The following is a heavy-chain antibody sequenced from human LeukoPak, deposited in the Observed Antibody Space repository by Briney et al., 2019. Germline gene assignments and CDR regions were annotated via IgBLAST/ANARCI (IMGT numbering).Heavy chain of an antibody. CDR1: GFTVSSNY. Sequence: GGSLRLSCAASGFTVSSNYMSWVRQAPGKGLEWVSVIYSGGSTYYADSVKGRFTISRDNSKNTLYLQMNSLRAEDTAVYYCARDQGITIFGVATPVPTRGPFDYWGQGTLVTVSS. J-gene: IGHJ4*02. CDR3: ARDQGITIFGVATPVPTRGPFDY. CDR2: IYSGGST. D-gene: IGHD3-3*01. V-gene: IGHV3-53*05.